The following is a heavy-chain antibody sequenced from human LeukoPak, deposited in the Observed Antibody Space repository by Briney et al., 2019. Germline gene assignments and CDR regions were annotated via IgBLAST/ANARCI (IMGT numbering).Heavy chain of an antibody. CDR1: GYTLTGYY. Sequence: GASVKVSCKASGYTLTGYYIHWVRQAPGQGLEWMGWIHPNSGGTNYAQKFQGSVTMTRDTSISTAYMELSRLGSDDTAVYYCARDGASGYLADYWGQGTLVTVSS. D-gene: IGHD3-3*01. J-gene: IGHJ4*02. CDR3: ARDGASGYLADY. CDR2: IHPNSGGT. V-gene: IGHV1-2*02.